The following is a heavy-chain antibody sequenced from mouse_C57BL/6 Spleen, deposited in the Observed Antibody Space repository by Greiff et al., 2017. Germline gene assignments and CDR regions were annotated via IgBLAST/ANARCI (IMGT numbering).Heavy chain of an antibody. CDR2: ISYSGST. Sequence: EVQLVESGPGMVKPSQSLSLTCTVTGYSITSGYDWHWIRHFPGNKLEWMGYISYSGSTNYNPSLKSRISITHDTSKNHFFLKLNSVTTEDTATYYCAGTRLGYWYFDVWGTGTTVTVSS. CDR1: GYSITSGYD. D-gene: IGHD4-1*01. V-gene: IGHV3-1*01. J-gene: IGHJ1*03. CDR3: AGTRLGYWYFDV.